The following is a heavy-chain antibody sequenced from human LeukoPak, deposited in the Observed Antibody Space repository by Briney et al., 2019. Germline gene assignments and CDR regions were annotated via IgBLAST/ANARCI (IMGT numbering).Heavy chain of an antibody. Sequence: GGSLRLSCAASGFTFSSYWMNWVRQAPGKGLVWVSRIARDGSSTTYADSVKGRFSTSRDNAKNTLYLQMNSLRVEDTAVYYCARGRPHGNDSWGQGTLVTVSS. CDR2: IARDGSST. CDR1: GFTFSSYW. J-gene: IGHJ4*02. V-gene: IGHV3-74*01. D-gene: IGHD4-23*01. CDR3: ARGRPHGNDS.